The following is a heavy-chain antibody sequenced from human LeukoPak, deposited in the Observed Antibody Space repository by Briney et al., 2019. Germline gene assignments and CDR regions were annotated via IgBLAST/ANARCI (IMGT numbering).Heavy chain of an antibody. V-gene: IGHV3-11*01. Sequence: GGSLRLSCAASGFTFSDYYMSWIRQAPGKGREWVSYISSSGSTIYYADSVKGRFTISRDNAKNSLYLQMNSLRAEDTAVYYCASDLSPYSSSSGYFDYWGQGTLVTVSS. CDR1: GFTFSDYY. CDR3: ASDLSPYSSSSGYFDY. J-gene: IGHJ4*02. D-gene: IGHD6-6*01. CDR2: ISSSGSTI.